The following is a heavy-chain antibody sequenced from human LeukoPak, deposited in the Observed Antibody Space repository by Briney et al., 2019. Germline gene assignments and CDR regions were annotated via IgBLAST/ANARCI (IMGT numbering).Heavy chain of an antibody. V-gene: IGHV3-23*01. CDR1: GFTFSTYA. CDR2: ISGSGGST. Sequence: GGSLRLSCAASGFTFSTYAMSWVRQAPGKGLEWVSAISGSGGSTNYADSVKGRVTVSRDNSKSTLYLQMNSLRAEDTAVYYCARDTGSGYWGQGTLVTVSS. J-gene: IGHJ4*02. D-gene: IGHD3-10*01. CDR3: ARDTGSGY.